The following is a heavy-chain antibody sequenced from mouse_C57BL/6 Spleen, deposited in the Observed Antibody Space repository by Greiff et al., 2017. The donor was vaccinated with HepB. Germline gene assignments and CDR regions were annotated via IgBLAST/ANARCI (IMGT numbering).Heavy chain of an antibody. Sequence: QVQLQQPGTELVKPGASVKLSCKASGYTFTSYWMHWVKQRPGQGLEWIGNINPSNGGTNYNEKFKSKATLTVDKSSSTAYMQLSSLTSEDSAVYYCARSARYYYGSSYGGSFDYWGQGTTLTVSS. CDR1: GYTFTSYW. D-gene: IGHD1-1*01. CDR2: INPSNGGT. CDR3: ARSARYYYGSSYGGSFDY. V-gene: IGHV1-53*01. J-gene: IGHJ2*01.